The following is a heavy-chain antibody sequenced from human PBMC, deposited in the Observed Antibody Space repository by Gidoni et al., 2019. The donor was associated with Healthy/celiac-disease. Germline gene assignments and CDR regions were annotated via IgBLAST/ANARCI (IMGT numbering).Heavy chain of an antibody. CDR3: ARHTYYDILTGYSGVRCFDP. CDR1: GGSISSSNW. V-gene: IGHV4-4*02. Sequence: QVQLQESGPGLAKPSGTLSLTCAVSGGSISSSNWWSWVRQPPGKGLEWIGEIYHSGSTNYNPSLKSRVTISVDKSKNQFSLKLSSVTAADTAVYYCARHTYYDILTGYSGVRCFDPWGQGTLVTVSS. J-gene: IGHJ5*02. D-gene: IGHD3-9*01. CDR2: IYHSGST.